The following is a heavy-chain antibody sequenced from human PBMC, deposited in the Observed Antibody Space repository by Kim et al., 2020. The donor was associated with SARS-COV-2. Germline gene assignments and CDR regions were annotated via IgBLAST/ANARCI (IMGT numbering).Heavy chain of an antibody. CDR2: ISAYNGNT. J-gene: IGHJ4*02. CDR3: ARDANPYSSSWYFSTTVLGGNYFDY. D-gene: IGHD6-13*01. V-gene: IGHV1-18*01. CDR1: GYTFTSYG. Sequence: ASVKVSCKASGYTFTSYGISWVRQAPGQGLEWMGWISAYNGNTNYAQKLQGRVTMTTDTSTSTAYMELRSLRSDDTAVYYCARDANPYSSSWYFSTTVLGGNYFDYWGQGTLVTVSS.